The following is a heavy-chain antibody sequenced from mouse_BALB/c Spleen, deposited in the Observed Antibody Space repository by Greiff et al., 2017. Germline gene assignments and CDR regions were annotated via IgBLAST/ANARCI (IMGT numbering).Heavy chain of an antibody. J-gene: IGHJ4*01. D-gene: IGHD2-4*01. CDR1: GFDFSRYW. CDR3: ARPFYYDYENYAMDY. Sequence: DVKLQESGGGLVQPGGSLKLSCAASGFDFSRYWMCWVRQAPGKGLEWIGEINPDSSTINYTPSLKDTFIISRDNAKNTLYLQMSKVRSEDTALYYCARPFYYDYENYAMDYWGQGTSVPVSS. CDR2: INPDSSTI. V-gene: IGHV4-1*02.